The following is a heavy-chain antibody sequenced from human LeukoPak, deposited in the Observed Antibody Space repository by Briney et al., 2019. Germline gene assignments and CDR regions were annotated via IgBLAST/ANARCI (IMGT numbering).Heavy chain of an antibody. D-gene: IGHD5-18*01. CDR1: GGSISSSSYY. CDR2: IYYSGST. J-gene: IGHJ6*04. V-gene: IGHV4-39*07. CDR3: VIAGTALGRMDV. Sequence: SETLSLTCTVSGGSISSSSYYWGWIRKPPGKGLEWIGSIYYSGSTYYNPSLKSRVTISADTPKNQFSLKLSSVTAADTSVHRCVIAGTALGRMDVWGKGDTVSASS.